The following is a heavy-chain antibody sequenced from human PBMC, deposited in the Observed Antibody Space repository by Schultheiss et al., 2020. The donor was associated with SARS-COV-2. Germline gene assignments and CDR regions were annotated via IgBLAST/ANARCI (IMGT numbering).Heavy chain of an antibody. CDR2: IYHSGST. J-gene: IGHJ5*02. Sequence: SETLSLTCAVSGGSISSSNWWSWVRQPPGKGLEWIGEIYHSGSTNYNPSLKSRVTISVDTSKNQFSLKLRSVTAADTAVYYCARGDYGDYNLYWFDPWGQGTLVTVSS. CDR3: ARGDYGDYNLYWFDP. CDR1: GGSISSSNW. D-gene: IGHD4-17*01. V-gene: IGHV4-4*02.